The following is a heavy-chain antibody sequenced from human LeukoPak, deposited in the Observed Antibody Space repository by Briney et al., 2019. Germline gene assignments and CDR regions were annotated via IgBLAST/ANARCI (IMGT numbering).Heavy chain of an antibody. D-gene: IGHD6-19*01. V-gene: IGHV4-4*07. CDR3: ARDKGSGWYSDAFDI. J-gene: IGHJ3*02. CDR1: GGSISSYY. CDR2: IYTSGST. Sequence: PSETLSLTCTVSGGSISSYYWSWIRQPAGKGLEWIGRIYTSGSTNYNPSLKSRVTMSVDTSKNQFSLKLSSVTAADTAVYCCARDKGSGWYSDAFDIWGQGTMVTVSS.